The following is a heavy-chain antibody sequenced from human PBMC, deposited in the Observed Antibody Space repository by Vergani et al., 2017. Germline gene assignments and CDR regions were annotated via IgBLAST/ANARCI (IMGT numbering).Heavy chain of an antibody. Sequence: QVQLQESGPGLVKPSETLSLTCAVSGFSIDNGYYWDWIRQPPGKGLEWIGSIYRTGRTHFNPSLKSRVTISVDTSNTHFSLRLNSLTAADTAVYYCARRSGIVXDIFSGTQYFFDFWCQGTLVTVSS. CDR2: IYRTGRT. CDR3: ARRSGIVXDIFSGTQYFFDF. V-gene: IGHV4-38-2*01. CDR1: GFSIDNGYY. D-gene: IGHD3-9*01. J-gene: IGHJ4*02.